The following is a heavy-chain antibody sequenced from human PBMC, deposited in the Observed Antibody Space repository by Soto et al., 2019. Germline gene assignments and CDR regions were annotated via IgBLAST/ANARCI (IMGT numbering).Heavy chain of an antibody. V-gene: IGHV3-21*01. CDR1: GFTFSSYS. CDR3: ARDGHYDFWSGYFYNWFDP. J-gene: IGHJ5*02. D-gene: IGHD3-3*01. Sequence: EVQLVESGGGLVKPGGSLRLSCAASGFTFSSYSMNWVRQAPGKGLEWVSSISSSSSYIYYADSVKGRFTISRDNAKNSLYLQMNSLRDEDTAVYYCARDGHYDFWSGYFYNWFDPWGQGTLVTVSS. CDR2: ISSSSSYI.